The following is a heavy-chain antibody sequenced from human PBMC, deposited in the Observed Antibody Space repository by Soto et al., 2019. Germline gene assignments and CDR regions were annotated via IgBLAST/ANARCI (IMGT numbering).Heavy chain of an antibody. D-gene: IGHD2-15*01. Sequence: QVQLVQSGAEVKKPVSSVKVSCKASGGTFSSYAISWVRKAPGQGLEWMGGIVPIFGTANYAQKFQGRVTITADESTSTAYMELSSLRSEDTAVYYCSREFPIVVVVADDAYGMDGWGKGTTVTVSS. CDR3: SREFPIVVVVADDAYGMDG. V-gene: IGHV1-69*01. J-gene: IGHJ6*04. CDR1: GGTFSSYA. CDR2: IVPIFGTA.